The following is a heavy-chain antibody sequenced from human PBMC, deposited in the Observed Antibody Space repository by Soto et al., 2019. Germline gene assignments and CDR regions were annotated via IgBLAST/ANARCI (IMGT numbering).Heavy chain of an antibody. V-gene: IGHV1-18*04. J-gene: IGHJ3*02. Sequence: VHLEQSGDELKRPGASVKVSCKTSGYPFINYVITWVRQAPGQGLEWMGWISTYNGNTDSAQKFQGRVMMTTDTSTSTAYMELRSLRSDDTAVYYCARDVRRSRGVDIWGQGTRVTVSS. CDR2: ISTYNGNT. D-gene: IGHD3-10*01. CDR3: ARDVRRSRGVDI. CDR1: GYPFINYV.